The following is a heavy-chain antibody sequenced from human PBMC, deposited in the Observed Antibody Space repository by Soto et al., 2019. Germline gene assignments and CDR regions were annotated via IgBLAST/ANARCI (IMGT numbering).Heavy chain of an antibody. J-gene: IGHJ6*02. CDR1: GGTFSSYA. D-gene: IGHD3-22*01. V-gene: IGHV1-69*13. Sequence: ASVKVSCKASGGTFSSYAISWVRQAPGQGLEWMGGIIPIFGTANYAQKFQGRVTITADESTSTAYMELSSLRSEDTAVYYCTIPYDSSGKRARVYYYGMDVWGQGTTVTVSS. CDR3: TIPYDSSGKRARVYYYGMDV. CDR2: IIPIFGTA.